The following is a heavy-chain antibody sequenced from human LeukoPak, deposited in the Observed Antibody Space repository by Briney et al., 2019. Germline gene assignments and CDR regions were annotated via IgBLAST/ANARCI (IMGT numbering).Heavy chain of an antibody. J-gene: IGHJ4*02. V-gene: IGHV3-30*03. CDR1: DYPLKYYG. CDR2: NPFDESDI. CDR3: GGDRGSYETSGSPFDY. D-gene: IGHD3-10*01. Sequence: PGGALRLSCGASDYPLKYYGMHWVPQTPARGLERVHVNPFDESDIYYEDSVEGRFTIYRDNYENTIYLRMISLRGEDTAVYYCGGDRGSYETSGSPFDYWGQGTLVTVSS.